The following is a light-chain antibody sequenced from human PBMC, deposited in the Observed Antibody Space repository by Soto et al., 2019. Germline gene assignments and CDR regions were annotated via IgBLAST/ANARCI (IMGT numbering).Light chain of an antibody. V-gene: IGLV2-11*01. Sequence: QSALTQPRSVSGSPGQSVTLSCTGTSSDVGGYHYVSWYQHHPGKAPKIIIYVVNKRPSGVPDRFSGSKSGNTASLTISGLQTEDEADYYCQSYDSSLSGSPYVFGTGTKVTVL. J-gene: IGLJ1*01. CDR3: QSYDSSLSGSPYV. CDR2: VVN. CDR1: SSDVGGYHY.